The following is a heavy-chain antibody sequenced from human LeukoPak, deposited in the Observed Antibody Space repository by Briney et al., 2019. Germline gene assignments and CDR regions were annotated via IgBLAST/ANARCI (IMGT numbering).Heavy chain of an antibody. CDR2: MNPNSGNT. J-gene: IGHJ4*02. D-gene: IGHD6-13*01. CDR1: GYTFTSYD. Sequence: ASVKVSCKASGYTFTSYDINWVRQATGQGLEWMGWMNPNSGNTGYAQKFQGRVTITRNTSISTAYMELSSLRSEDTAVYYCARGAKGSSWYYFDYWGQGTLVTVSS. V-gene: IGHV1-8*03. CDR3: ARGAKGSSWYYFDY.